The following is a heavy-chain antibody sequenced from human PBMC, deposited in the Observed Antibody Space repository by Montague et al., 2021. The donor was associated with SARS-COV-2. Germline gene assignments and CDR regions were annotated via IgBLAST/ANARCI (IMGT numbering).Heavy chain of an antibody. D-gene: IGHD3-22*01. CDR1: GGSFRGYY. V-gene: IGHV4-34*01. Sequence: SETLSLTCAVNGGSFRGYYRSWIRQPPGKGLEWIGEINQSGSTYYNPSLKSRVTLSVATSKKQFSLKLTSLTAADTAVYYCARAAGGYYRDSSSSFDYWGQGSLVTVSS. CDR3: ARAAGGYYRDSSSSFDY. CDR2: INQSGST. J-gene: IGHJ4*02.